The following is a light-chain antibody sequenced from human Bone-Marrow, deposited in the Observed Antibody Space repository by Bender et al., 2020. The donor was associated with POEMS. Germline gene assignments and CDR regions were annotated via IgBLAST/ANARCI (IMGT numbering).Light chain of an antibody. V-gene: IGLV2-14*03. CDR1: SSGVVIYKF. J-gene: IGLJ3*02. CDR3: SSYITPTTLL. CDR2: DVN. Sequence: QSALTQPASVSGSLGQSITIPCTGASSGVVIYKFVSWYQQYPGKAPKLIIYDVNERPSGASDRFSGSQSGNTASLTISGLRPEDEADYFCSSYITPTTLLFGGGTKLTVL.